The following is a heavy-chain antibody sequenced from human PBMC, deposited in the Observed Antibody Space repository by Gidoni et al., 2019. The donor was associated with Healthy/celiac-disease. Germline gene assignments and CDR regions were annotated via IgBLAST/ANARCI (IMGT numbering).Heavy chain of an antibody. J-gene: IGHJ4*02. V-gene: IGHV4-34*01. D-gene: IGHD2-8*01. CDR2: INHSGST. CDR3: ARAPWVYGLTFDY. CDR1: GGSFSGYY. Sequence: QVQLQQWGAGLLKPSETLSLTCAVYGGSFSGYYWSWIRQPPGKGLEWIGEINHSGSTNYNPSLKSRVTISVDTSKNQFSLKLSSVTAADTAVYYCARAPWVYGLTFDYWGQGTLVTVSS.